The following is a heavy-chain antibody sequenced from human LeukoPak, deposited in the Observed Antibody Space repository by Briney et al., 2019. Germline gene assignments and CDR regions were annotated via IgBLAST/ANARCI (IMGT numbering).Heavy chain of an antibody. J-gene: IGHJ4*02. V-gene: IGHV4-34*01. D-gene: IGHD5-24*01. Sequence: SETLSLTCSVYGGSFSGYYWRWIRQPPRKGLEWIVEINHSGSTNYNPSLKSRVTISVDTSKNQFSLELSSVTAADTAVYYCARGPGGWLQYYFDYWGQGTLVTVSS. CDR1: GGSFSGYY. CDR2: INHSGST. CDR3: ARGPGGWLQYYFDY.